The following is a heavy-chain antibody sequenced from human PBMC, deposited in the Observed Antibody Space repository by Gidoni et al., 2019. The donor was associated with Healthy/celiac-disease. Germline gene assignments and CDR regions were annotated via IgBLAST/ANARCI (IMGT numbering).Heavy chain of an antibody. CDR2: ISGDGGST. Sequence: EVQLVESGGGVVQPGGSLRLSCAASGFSFADYAMHWVRQAPGKGLEWVSLISGDGGSTYYADSVKGRFTISRDNSKNSLYLQMNSLRTEDTALYYCAKEGYYDSSGCFDYWGQGTLVTVSS. D-gene: IGHD3-22*01. J-gene: IGHJ4*02. CDR1: GFSFADYA. CDR3: AKEGYYDSSGCFDY. V-gene: IGHV3-43*02.